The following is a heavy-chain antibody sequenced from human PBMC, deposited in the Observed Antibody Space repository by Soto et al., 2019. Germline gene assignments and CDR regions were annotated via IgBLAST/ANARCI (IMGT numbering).Heavy chain of an antibody. D-gene: IGHD2-21*02. CDR1: GFTFNRYA. Sequence: EVQLLESGGGLVQPGGSLTLSCAASGFTFNRYAMNWVRQAAGKGLEWVSGISGSGANTYYADSVKGRFTISRANSKTTLSLQMNSLRAGDTAVYYCAKDPEGVVTAPDYWGQGTLVTVSS. V-gene: IGHV3-23*01. CDR2: ISGSGANT. J-gene: IGHJ4*02. CDR3: AKDPEGVVTAPDY.